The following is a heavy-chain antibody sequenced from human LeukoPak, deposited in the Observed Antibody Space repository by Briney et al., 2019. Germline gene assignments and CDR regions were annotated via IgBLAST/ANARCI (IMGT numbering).Heavy chain of an antibody. V-gene: IGHV4-39*01. CDR1: GGSISSSSYY. Sequence: PSETLSLTCTVSGGSISSSSYYCGWIRQPPGKGLEWVGFIYYSGSTYYNPSLKSRVTISVDTSKNQFSLKLSSVTAADTAVYYCARQTTGYYVDYWGQGSLVTVSS. CDR3: ARQTTGYYVDY. J-gene: IGHJ4*02. D-gene: IGHD3-9*01. CDR2: IYYSGST.